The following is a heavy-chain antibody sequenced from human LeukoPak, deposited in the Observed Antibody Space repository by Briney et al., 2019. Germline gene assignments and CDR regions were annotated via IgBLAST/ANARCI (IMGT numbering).Heavy chain of an antibody. CDR2: IYHSGST. Sequence: KPSETLSLTCAVSGGSISSSNWWSWVRQPPGKGLEWIGEIYHSGSTNYNPSLKSRVTISVDKSKNQFSLRLNSVTAADTAVYYCARHQHSGRKHYYGMDVWGQGTTVTVSS. CDR1: GGSISSSNW. V-gene: IGHV4-4*02. CDR3: ARHQHSGRKHYYGMDV. D-gene: IGHD1-26*01. J-gene: IGHJ6*02.